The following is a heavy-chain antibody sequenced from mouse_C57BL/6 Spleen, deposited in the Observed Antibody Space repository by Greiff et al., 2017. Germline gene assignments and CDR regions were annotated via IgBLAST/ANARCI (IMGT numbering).Heavy chain of an antibody. Sequence: EVKLMESEGGLVQPGSSMKLSCTASGFTFSDYYMAWVRQVPEKGLEWVANINYDGSSTYYLDSLKSRFIISRDNAKNILYLQMSSLKSEDTATYYCARESNYVMDYWGQGTSVTVSS. CDR1: GFTFSDYY. CDR3: ARESNYVMDY. J-gene: IGHJ4*01. V-gene: IGHV5-16*01. CDR2: INYDGSST.